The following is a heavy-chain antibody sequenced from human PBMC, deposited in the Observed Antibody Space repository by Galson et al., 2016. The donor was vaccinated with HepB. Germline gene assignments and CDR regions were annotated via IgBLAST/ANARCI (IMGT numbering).Heavy chain of an antibody. CDR2: IIPSFNTA. J-gene: IGHJ6*02. CDR3: ARLNDSGSGANDYYHGMDV. V-gene: IGHV1-69*13. D-gene: IGHD3-10*01. CDR1: GGTFSSYA. Sequence: SVKVSCRASGGTFSSYAISWVRQAPGQGLEWMGGIIPSFNTANYARKFQVRVTITADESTNTAYMDLSGLRFDDTAVYYCARLNDSGSGANDYYHGMDVWGQGTTVTVSS.